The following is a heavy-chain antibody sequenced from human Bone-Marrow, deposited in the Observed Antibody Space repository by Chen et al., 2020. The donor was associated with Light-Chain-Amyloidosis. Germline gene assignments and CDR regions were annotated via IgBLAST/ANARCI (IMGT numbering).Heavy chain of an antibody. CDR3: AKDISYDDILPGYPADAFDI. Sequence: EVQLVESGGGLLQRGGSLRLSCAASGFAFSSYSMNLVRPAPGKGLGWVSIISGSGGSRYYGDSVKGRLTISRDNSKNALFLQMNSLRAEDTAVYYCAKDISYDDILPGYPADAFDIWGQGTMVTVSS. V-gene: IGHV3-23*04. CDR1: GFAFSSYS. CDR2: ISGSGGSR. J-gene: IGHJ3*02. D-gene: IGHD3-9*01.